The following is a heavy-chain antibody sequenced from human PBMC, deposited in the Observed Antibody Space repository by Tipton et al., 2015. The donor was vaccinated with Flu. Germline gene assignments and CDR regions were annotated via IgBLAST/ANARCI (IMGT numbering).Heavy chain of an antibody. Sequence: TLSLTCAVYGGSFSGYYWSWIRQPPGKGLEWIGEINHSGSTNYNPSLKSRVTISVDTSKNQFSLKLSSVTAADTAVYYCAREDQSYYDFWSGYYKTGWFDPWGQGTLVTVPS. CDR2: INHSGST. J-gene: IGHJ5*02. CDR1: GGSFSGYY. V-gene: IGHV4-34*01. D-gene: IGHD3-3*01. CDR3: AREDQSYYDFWSGYYKTGWFDP.